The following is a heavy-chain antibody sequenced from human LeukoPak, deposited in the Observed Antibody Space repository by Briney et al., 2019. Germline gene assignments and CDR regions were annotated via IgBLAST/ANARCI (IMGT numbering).Heavy chain of an antibody. V-gene: IGHV5-51*03. CDR2: IYPGDSDT. CDR1: GYSFTSYW. Sequence: PGESLTISCKGSGYSFTSYWIGWVRQMPGKGLEWMGIIYPGDSDTRYSPSFQGQVTISADKSISTAYLQWSSLKASDTAMYYCARVETYYYDSSGYYLVYWGQGTLVTVSS. J-gene: IGHJ4*02. CDR3: ARVETYYYDSSGYYLVY. D-gene: IGHD3-22*01.